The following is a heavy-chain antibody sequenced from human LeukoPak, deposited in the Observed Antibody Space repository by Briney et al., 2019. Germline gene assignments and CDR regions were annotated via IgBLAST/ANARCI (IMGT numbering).Heavy chain of an antibody. V-gene: IGHV3-33*01. CDR1: GFTFSSYG. D-gene: IGHD2-21*02. CDR3: ARDHQNVVVTAISYYYGMDV. Sequence: GGSLRLSCAASGFTFSSYGMHWVRQAPGKGLEWVAVIWYDGSNKYYADSVKGRFTISRDNSKNTLYLQMNSLRAEDTAVYYCARDHQNVVVTAISYYYGMDVWGQGTTVTVSS. J-gene: IGHJ6*02. CDR2: IWYDGSNK.